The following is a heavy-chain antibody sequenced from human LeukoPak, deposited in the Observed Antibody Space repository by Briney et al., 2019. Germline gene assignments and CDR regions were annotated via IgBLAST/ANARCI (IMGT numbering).Heavy chain of an antibody. CDR1: GFTFSSYN. J-gene: IGHJ5*02. Sequence: GGSLRLSCAASGFTFSSYNMNWVRQAPGKGLEWVSSITSGSSYIYYADSVKGRFTISRDNSKNTLYLQMNSLRAEDTAVYYCAKDSPHETWGQGTLVTVSS. CDR2: ITSGSSYI. CDR3: AKDSPHET. V-gene: IGHV3-21*04.